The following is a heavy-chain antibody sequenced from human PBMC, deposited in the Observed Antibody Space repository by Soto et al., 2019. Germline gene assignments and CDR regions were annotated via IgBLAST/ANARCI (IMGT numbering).Heavy chain of an antibody. V-gene: IGHV3-21*01. CDR1: GFTFSSYS. CDR2: ISSSSSYI. Sequence: EVQLVESGGGLVKPGGSLRLSCAASGFTFSSYSMNWVRQAPGKGLEWVSSISSSSSYIYYADSVKGRFTISRENAKNSLYLQMNSLRAEDTAVYYCARDPGYSSGWSDYWGQGTLVTVSS. J-gene: IGHJ4*02. D-gene: IGHD6-19*01. CDR3: ARDPGYSSGWSDY.